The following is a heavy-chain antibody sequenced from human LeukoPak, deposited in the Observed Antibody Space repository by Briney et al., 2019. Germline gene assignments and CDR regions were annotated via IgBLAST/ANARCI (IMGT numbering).Heavy chain of an antibody. J-gene: IGHJ4*02. V-gene: IGHV3-66*01. CDR1: GFTVSSNY. CDR3: TKGLRAGVSAARD. Sequence: GGSLRLSCAASGFTVSSNYMSWVRQAPGKGLEWVSVIYTSGSTYYADSVKGRFTISRDNSQNTLDLQMNSLRTEDTAVYYCTKGLRAGVSAARDWGQGALVTVSS. D-gene: IGHD2-8*01. CDR2: IYTSGST.